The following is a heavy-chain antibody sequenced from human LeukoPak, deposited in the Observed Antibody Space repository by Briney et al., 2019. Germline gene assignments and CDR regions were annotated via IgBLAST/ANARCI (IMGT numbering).Heavy chain of an antibody. V-gene: IGHV4-30-2*01. D-gene: IGHD3-22*01. CDR2: IFHSGST. CDR3: ARDVDSSGYYYA. J-gene: IGHJ5*02. CDR1: GGFISSGGYS. Sequence: SETLSLTCAVSGGFISSGGYSWSWIRQPLGKGLEWIGYIFHSGSTYYNPSLKSRVTISVDTSKNQFSLKLSSVTAADTAVYYCARDVDSSGYYYAWGQGTLVTVSS.